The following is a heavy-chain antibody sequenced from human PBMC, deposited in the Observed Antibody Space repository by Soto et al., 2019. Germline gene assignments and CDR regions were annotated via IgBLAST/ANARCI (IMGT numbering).Heavy chain of an antibody. V-gene: IGHV4-59*01. Sequence: SETLSLTCTVSGGSLSSYYWTWIRQSPGKGLEWIGYAYFSGNTNYNPSLKSRVTISIDTSKNQFSLRLASVTAADTAFYFCGSVRPSGYVLSWGQGTLVTVSS. D-gene: IGHD6-25*01. J-gene: IGHJ5*02. CDR1: GGSLSSYY. CDR3: GSVRPSGYVLS. CDR2: AYFSGNT.